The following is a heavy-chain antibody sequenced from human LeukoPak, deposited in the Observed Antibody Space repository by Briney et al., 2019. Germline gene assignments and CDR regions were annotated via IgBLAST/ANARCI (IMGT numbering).Heavy chain of an antibody. CDR2: ISYDGSNK. CDR3: ASIDYSTSY. D-gene: IGHD4-11*01. J-gene: IGHJ4*02. Sequence: PGRSLRLSCAASGFAFSSYAMHWVRQAPGKGLEWVAVISYDGSNKYYADSVKGRFTISRDNSKNTLYLQMNSLRAEDTAVYYCASIDYSTSYWGQGTLDTVSS. V-gene: IGHV3-30*04. CDR1: GFAFSSYA.